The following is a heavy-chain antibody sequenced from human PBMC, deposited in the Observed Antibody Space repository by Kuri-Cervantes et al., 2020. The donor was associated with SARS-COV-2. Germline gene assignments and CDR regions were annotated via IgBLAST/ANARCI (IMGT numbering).Heavy chain of an antibody. CDR3: ARDKKLGYCSGGSCYGGEYYYYYYGMDV. V-gene: IGHV1-69*13. D-gene: IGHD2-15*01. J-gene: IGHJ6*02. CDR1: GGTFSSYA. Sequence: SVKVSCKASGGTFSSYAISWVRQAPGQGLEWMGGIIPIFGTANYAQKFQGRVTITADESTSTAYMELSSLRSEDTAVYYCARDKKLGYCSGGSCYGGEYYYYYYGMDVWGQGTTVTVSS. CDR2: IIPIFGTA.